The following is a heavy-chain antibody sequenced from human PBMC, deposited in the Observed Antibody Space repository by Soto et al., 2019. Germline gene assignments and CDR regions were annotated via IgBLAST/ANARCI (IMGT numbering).Heavy chain of an antibody. Sequence: PGGSLRLSCAASGFTFSSYGMHWVRQAPGKGLEWVAVIWYDGSNKYYADSVKGRFTISRDNSKNTLYLQMNSLRAEDTAVYYCARAFWDFKRSRALIYGMDVWGQGTTVTVSS. J-gene: IGHJ6*02. CDR3: ARAFWDFKRSRALIYGMDV. V-gene: IGHV3-33*01. CDR2: IWYDGSNK. CDR1: GFTFSSYG. D-gene: IGHD1-26*01.